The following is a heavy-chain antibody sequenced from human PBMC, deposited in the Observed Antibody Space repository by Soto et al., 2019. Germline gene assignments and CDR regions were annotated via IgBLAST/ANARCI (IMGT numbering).Heavy chain of an antibody. V-gene: IGHV4-61*01. CDR1: GGSVSSGSYY. D-gene: IGHD1-26*01. Sequence: SETLSLTCTVSGGSVSSGSYYWSWIRQPPGKGLEWIGYIYYSGSTNYNPSLKSRVTISVDTSKNQFSLKLSSVTAADTAVYYCARTRYGIVGAIDFDYWGQGTLVTVS. CDR3: ARTRYGIVGAIDFDY. J-gene: IGHJ4*02. CDR2: IYYSGST.